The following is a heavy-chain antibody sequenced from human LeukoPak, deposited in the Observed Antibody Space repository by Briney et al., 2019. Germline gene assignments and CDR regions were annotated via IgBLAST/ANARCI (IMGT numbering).Heavy chain of an antibody. CDR3: AKDHYYDSSGYYVY. D-gene: IGHD3-22*01. CDR1: GLTVSKNY. V-gene: IGHV3-53*01. J-gene: IGHJ4*02. CDR2: IYSGGST. Sequence: GGSLRLSCAASGLTVSKNYMSWVRQAPGKGLESVSVIYSGGSTYYADSVKGRFTISRDNSKNTLYLQMNSLRAEDTAVYYCAKDHYYDSSGYYVYWGQGTLVTVSS.